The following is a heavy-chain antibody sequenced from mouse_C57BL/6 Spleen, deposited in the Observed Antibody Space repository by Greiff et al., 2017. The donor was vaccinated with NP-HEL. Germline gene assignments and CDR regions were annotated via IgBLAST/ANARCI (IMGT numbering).Heavy chain of an antibody. V-gene: IGHV5-17*01. CDR3: ARSPTLGFDY. Sequence: EVKVVESGGGLVKPGGSLKLSCAASGFTFSDYGMHWVRQAPEKGLEWVAYISSGSSTIYYADTVKGRFTISRDNAKNTLFLQMTSLRSEDTAMYYCARSPTLGFDYWGQGTTLTVSS. J-gene: IGHJ2*01. CDR2: ISSGSSTI. CDR1: GFTFSDYG. D-gene: IGHD4-1*01.